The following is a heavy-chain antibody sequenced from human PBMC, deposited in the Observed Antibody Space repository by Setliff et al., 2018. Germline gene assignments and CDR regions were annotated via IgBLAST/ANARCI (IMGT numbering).Heavy chain of an antibody. CDR3: AYSSDYDFWSGYPPALDY. CDR2: IKQDGSEK. V-gene: IGHV3-7*01. D-gene: IGHD3-3*01. CDR1: GFTFSSYW. J-gene: IGHJ4*02. Sequence: GGSLRLSCAASGFTFSSYWMSWVRQAPGKGLEWVANIKQDGSEKYHADSVKGRFTISRDNAKNSLYLQMTSLRAEDTAVYYCAYSSDYDFWSGYPPALDYWGQGTLVTVSS.